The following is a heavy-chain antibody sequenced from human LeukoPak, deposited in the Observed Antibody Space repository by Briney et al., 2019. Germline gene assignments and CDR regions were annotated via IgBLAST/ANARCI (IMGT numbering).Heavy chain of an antibody. V-gene: IGHV1-18*01. CDR3: ASGPTIFGVVTKDY. Sequence: ASVKVSCKAFGYTFTSYGISWVRQAPGQGLEWMGWISAYNGNTNYAQKLQGRVTMTTDTSTSTAYMELRSLRSDDTAVYYCASGPTIFGVVTKDYWGQGTLVTVSS. D-gene: IGHD3-3*01. CDR2: ISAYNGNT. CDR1: GYTFTSYG. J-gene: IGHJ4*02.